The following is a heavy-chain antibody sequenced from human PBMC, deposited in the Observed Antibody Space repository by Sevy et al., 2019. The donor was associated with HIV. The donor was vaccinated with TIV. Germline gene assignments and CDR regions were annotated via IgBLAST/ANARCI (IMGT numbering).Heavy chain of an antibody. CDR3: ARDATYNWNYERFAFDI. J-gene: IGHJ3*02. CDR2: INPNSGGT. Sequence: ASVKVSCKASGYTFTGYYMHWVRQAPGQGLEWMGWINPNSGGTNYAKKFQGRVTMTRDTSISTAYMELSRLRSDDTAVYYCARDATYNWNYERFAFDIWGQGTMVTVSS. CDR1: GYTFTGYY. D-gene: IGHD1-1*01. V-gene: IGHV1-2*02.